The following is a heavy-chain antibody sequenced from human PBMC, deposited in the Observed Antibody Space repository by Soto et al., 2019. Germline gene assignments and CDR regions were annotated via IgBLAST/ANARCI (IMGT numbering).Heavy chain of an antibody. CDR2: ISSSSTI. D-gene: IGHD2-2*01. V-gene: IGHV3-48*02. J-gene: IGHJ6*02. Sequence: PVGSLRLSCAASGFTFSSYSMNWVRQAPGKGLEWVSYISSSSTIYYADSVKGRFTISRDNAKNSLYLQMNSLRDEDTAAYYCASYCSSTSCYGMDVWGQGTTVTVSS. CDR3: ASYCSSTSCYGMDV. CDR1: GFTFSSYS.